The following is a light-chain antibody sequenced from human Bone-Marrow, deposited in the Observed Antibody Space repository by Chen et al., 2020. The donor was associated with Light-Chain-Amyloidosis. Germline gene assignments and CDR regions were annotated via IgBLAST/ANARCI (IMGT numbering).Light chain of an antibody. CDR2: NDS. Sequence: SYDLTQPPSVSVSPGHTARISCSGDGLPKQYAYWYQQKPGQAPVLVIYNDSERPSGIPERFSGSSSGTTVTLTISGVQAEDEADYYCQSADTTDTLYVLFGGGTKLTVI. CDR1: GLPKQY. CDR3: QSADTTDTLYVL. J-gene: IGLJ2*01. V-gene: IGLV3-25*03.